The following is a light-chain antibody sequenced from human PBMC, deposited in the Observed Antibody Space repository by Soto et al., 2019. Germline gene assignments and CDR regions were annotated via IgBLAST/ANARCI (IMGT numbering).Light chain of an antibody. V-gene: IGKV3-11*01. CDR1: QSVSSY. Sequence: EIVLTQSPATLSLSAGERATLSCRASQSVSSYLAWYQQKPGQAPRLLIYDASNRATGIPARFSGSGSGTDFTLTISSLEPEDVAGYYCQQRSNWPPYTFGQGTKLEIK. J-gene: IGKJ2*01. CDR3: QQRSNWPPYT. CDR2: DAS.